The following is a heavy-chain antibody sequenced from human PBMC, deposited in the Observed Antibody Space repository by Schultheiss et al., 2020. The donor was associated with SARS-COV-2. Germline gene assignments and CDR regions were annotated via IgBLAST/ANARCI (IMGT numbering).Heavy chain of an antibody. J-gene: IGHJ6*02. CDR1: GFTFSSYD. CDR3: ARDYYYYGMDV. CDR2: IGTAGDT. V-gene: IGHV3-13*01. Sequence: GGSLRLSCAASGFTFSSYDMHWVRQATGKGLEWVSAIGTAGDTYYPGSVKGRFTISRDNAKNSLYLQINSLRAEDTAVYYCARDYYYYGMDVWGQGTTVTVSS.